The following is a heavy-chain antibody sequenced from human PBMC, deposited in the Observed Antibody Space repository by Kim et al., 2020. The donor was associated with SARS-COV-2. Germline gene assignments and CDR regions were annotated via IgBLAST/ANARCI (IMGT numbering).Heavy chain of an antibody. CDR2: I. J-gene: IGHJ4*02. Sequence: IYYADSVKGRFTISRDNAKNSLYLQMNSLRAEDTAVYYCARGRTVTNFDYWGQGALVTVSS. D-gene: IGHD4-17*01. CDR3: ARGRTVTNFDY. V-gene: IGHV3-11*01.